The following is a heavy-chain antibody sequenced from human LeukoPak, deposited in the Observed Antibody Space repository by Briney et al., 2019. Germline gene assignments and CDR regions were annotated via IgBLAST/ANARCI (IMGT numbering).Heavy chain of an antibody. CDR1: GVTFSSYW. D-gene: IGHD6-13*01. Sequence: GGSLRLSCAASGVTFSSYWMHWVRHAPGKGLGWVSRINSAGSTTYYADSVKGRFTISRDNAKNTLYLQMSSLRAEDTAVYYCATNPPSSSWVYWGQGTLVTVSS. J-gene: IGHJ4*02. CDR3: ATNPPSSSWVY. V-gene: IGHV3-74*01. CDR2: INSAGSTT.